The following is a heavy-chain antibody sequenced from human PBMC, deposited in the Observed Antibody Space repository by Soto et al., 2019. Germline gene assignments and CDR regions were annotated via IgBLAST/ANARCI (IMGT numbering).Heavy chain of an antibody. CDR3: APWFGAFDY. CDR1: GFTFSSYG. V-gene: IGHV3-30*03. Sequence: QVQLVESGGGVVQPGRSLRLSCAASGFTFSSYGTHWVRQAPGKGLEWVAVISYDGSNKYYADSVKGRFTISRDNSKNTLYLQMNSLRAEDTAVYYCAPWFGAFDYWGQGNLVTVAS. J-gene: IGHJ4*02. D-gene: IGHD3-10*01. CDR2: ISYDGSNK.